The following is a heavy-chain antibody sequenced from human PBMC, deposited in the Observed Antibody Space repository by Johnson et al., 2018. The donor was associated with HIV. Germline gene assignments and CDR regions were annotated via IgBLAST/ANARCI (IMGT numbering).Heavy chain of an antibody. D-gene: IGHD6-19*01. CDR3: ARDIIAVAGYDAFDI. V-gene: IGHV3-74*01. CDR2: INTDGSAT. CDR1: GFTFSTYW. J-gene: IGHJ3*02. Sequence: VQLVESGGGLVQPGGSLRLSCAASGFTFSTYWMHWVRQPPGKGLVWVSRINTDGSATTYADSVRGRFTISRDNAKNTLYLQMNSLRAEDTAVYYCARDIIAVAGYDAFDIWGQGTMVTVSS.